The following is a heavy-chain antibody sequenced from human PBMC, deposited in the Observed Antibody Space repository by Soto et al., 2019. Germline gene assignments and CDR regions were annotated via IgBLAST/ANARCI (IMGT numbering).Heavy chain of an antibody. CDR3: ARGWFGPDV. CDR2: IDKVGTDS. CDR1: EFTFSGRS. D-gene: IGHD3-10*01. J-gene: IGHJ6*03. V-gene: IGHV3-74*01. Sequence: GGSLRLSCAASEFTFSGRSLHWVRQAPGKGLVWVSGIDKVGTDSTYADSVKGRFTSSRDNAKNTVYLQMNSLRVEDTAVYYCARGWFGPDVWGKGTTVTVS.